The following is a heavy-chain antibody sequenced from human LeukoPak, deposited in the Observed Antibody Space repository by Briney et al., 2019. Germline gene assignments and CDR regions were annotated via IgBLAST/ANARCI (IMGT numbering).Heavy chain of an antibody. CDR1: GYTFTNYD. J-gene: IGHJ2*01. CDR3: ARGRLPGIAAAGTGWYFDL. V-gene: IGHV1-8*03. CDR2: MNPNSGNT. D-gene: IGHD6-13*01. Sequence: GASVKVSCKASGYTFTNYDINWVRQATGQGLEWMGWMNPNSGNTGYAQKLQGRVTITMNTSISTAYMDLSSLRLEDTAVYYCARGRLPGIAAAGTGWYFDLWGRGTLVTVSS.